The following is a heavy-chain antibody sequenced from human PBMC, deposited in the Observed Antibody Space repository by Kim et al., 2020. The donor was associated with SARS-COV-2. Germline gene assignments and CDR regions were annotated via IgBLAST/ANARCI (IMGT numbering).Heavy chain of an antibody. J-gene: IGHJ4*02. CDR3: AKDLWGKLGHFDY. Sequence: GGSLRLSCAASGFTFSSYGMHWVRQAPGKGLEWVAVISYDGSNKYYADSVKGRFTISRDNSKNTLYLQMNSLRAEDTAVYYCAKDLWGKLGHFDYWGQGTLVTVSS. CDR1: GFTFSSYG. D-gene: IGHD7-27*01. CDR2: ISYDGSNK. V-gene: IGHV3-30*18.